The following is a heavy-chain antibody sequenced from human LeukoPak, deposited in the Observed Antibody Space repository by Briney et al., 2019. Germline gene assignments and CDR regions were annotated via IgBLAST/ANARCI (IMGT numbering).Heavy chain of an antibody. D-gene: IGHD6-19*01. V-gene: IGHV4-59*01. CDR2: IYYSGST. J-gene: IGHJ4*02. CDR1: GGSISSYY. Sequence: PSETLSLTCTVSGGSISSYYWSWIRQPPGKGLEWIGYIYYSGSTNYNPSLKSRVTIAVDTSKNQFSLKLSSVTAADTAVYYCARVGYSSGWYFDYWGQGTLVTVSS. CDR3: ARVGYSSGWYFDY.